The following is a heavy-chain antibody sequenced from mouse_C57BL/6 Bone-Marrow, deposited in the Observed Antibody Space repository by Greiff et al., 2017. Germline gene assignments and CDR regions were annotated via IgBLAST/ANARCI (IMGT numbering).Heavy chain of an antibody. CDR1: GYSFTGYY. CDR2: INPSTGGT. V-gene: IGHV1-42*01. CDR3: AIDPYWYFDV. Sequence: EVQLQQSGPELVKPGASVKISCKASGYSFTGYYMNWVKQSPEQSLEWIGEINPSTGGTTYNQKFKAKATLTVDKSSSTAYMQLNSLTSEDSGGYSSAIDPYWYFDVWGTGTTVTVSS. J-gene: IGHJ1*03.